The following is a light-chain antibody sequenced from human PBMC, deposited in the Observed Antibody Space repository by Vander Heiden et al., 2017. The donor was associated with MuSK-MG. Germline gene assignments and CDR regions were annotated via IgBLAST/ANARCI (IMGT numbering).Light chain of an antibody. V-gene: IGLV2-14*01. CDR3: SSYTGSSTLV. Sequence: QSALTQPASVSGSPGQSITISCTGTSSDVGYYNYVSWYQHHPGKAPKLIIYEVSNRPSGISNRFSGSKSGNTASLTISGLQAEDEADYYCSSYTGSSTLVFGTGTKVTVI. CDR2: EVS. CDR1: SSDVGYYNY. J-gene: IGLJ1*01.